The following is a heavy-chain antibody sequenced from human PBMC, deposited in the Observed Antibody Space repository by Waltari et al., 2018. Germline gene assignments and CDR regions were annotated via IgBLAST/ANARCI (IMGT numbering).Heavy chain of an antibody. V-gene: IGHV7-4-1*02. CDR1: GYTFTSYA. J-gene: IGHJ1*01. CDR3: ARGGLYYDSSGYYLEYFQH. D-gene: IGHD3-22*01. CDR2: INTNTGNP. Sequence: QVQLVQSGSELKKPGASVKVSCTASGYTFTSYAMTWVRQAPGQGLEWMGWINTNTGNPTYAQGFTGRFVFSLDTSVSTAYLQISSLKAEDTAVYYCARGGLYYDSSGYYLEYFQHWGQGTLVTVSS.